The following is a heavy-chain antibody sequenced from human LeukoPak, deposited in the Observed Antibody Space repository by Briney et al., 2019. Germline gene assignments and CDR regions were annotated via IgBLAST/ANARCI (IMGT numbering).Heavy chain of an antibody. J-gene: IGHJ4*02. D-gene: IGHD2-2*01. CDR2: IRYDGSNK. Sequence: GGSLRLSCAASGFTFSSYGMHWVRQAPGKGLEWVAFIRYDGSNKYYADSVKGRFTISRDNSKNTLYLQMNSLRAEDTAVYYCAKDSKPFSVVPAALFDYWGQGTLVTVSS. CDR1: GFTFSSYG. V-gene: IGHV3-30*02. CDR3: AKDSKPFSVVPAALFDY.